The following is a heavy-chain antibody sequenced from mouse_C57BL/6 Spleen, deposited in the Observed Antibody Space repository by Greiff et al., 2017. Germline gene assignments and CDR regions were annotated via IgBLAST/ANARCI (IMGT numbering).Heavy chain of an antibody. CDR2: ISGGGGNT. Sequence: EVQGVESGGGLVKPGGSLKLSCAASGFTFSSYTMSWVRQTPEKRLEWVATISGGGGNTYYPDSVKGRFTISRDNAKNTLYLQMSSLRSEDTALYYCARHLIYYDYFYAMDYWGQGTSVTVSS. CDR3: ARHLIYYDYFYAMDY. D-gene: IGHD2-4*01. V-gene: IGHV5-9*01. CDR1: GFTFSSYT. J-gene: IGHJ4*01.